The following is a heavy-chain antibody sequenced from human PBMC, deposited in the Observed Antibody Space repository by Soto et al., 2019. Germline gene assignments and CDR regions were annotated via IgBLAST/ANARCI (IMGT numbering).Heavy chain of an antibody. CDR2: IYYSGST. J-gene: IGHJ6*02. CDR3: ARDPIGPKDYYYGMDV. Sequence: SETLSLTCTVSDGSINRYYWSWIRQPPGKGLEWIGYIYYSGSTSYNPSLKSRVTISVDTSKNQFSLKLSSVTAADTAVYYCARDPIGPKDYYYGMDVWGQGTTVTVSS. CDR1: DGSINRYY. V-gene: IGHV4-59*01.